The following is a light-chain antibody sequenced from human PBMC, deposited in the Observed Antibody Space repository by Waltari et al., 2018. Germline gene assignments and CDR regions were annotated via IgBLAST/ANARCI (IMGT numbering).Light chain of an antibody. CDR1: SSDVGTYGY. Sequence: QSALTQPASVSGSPGPSITIPCTGTSSDVGTYGYVSWYQQDPGKAPKLVIYDVNNRPSGISNRFSGSKSGDTASLTISGLQTEDEGYYYGSSYTSTTTYVVFGGGTKLTVL. V-gene: IGLV2-14*01. CDR3: SSYTSTTTYVV. CDR2: DVN. J-gene: IGLJ2*01.